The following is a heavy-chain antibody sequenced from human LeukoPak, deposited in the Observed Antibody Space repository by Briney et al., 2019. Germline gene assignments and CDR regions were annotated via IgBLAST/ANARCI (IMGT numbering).Heavy chain of an antibody. D-gene: IGHD4-17*01. CDR2: VYHNGTP. J-gene: IGHJ3*02. CDR3: ARRNADYHAFDI. CDR1: VGSISSGNW. V-gene: IGHV4-4*02. Sequence: PSETLSLTCAVSVGSISSGNWWSWVRQSPGKGLEWIGEVYHNGTPNYNPSLKSRVTISADTFKNHFSLKLTSVTAADTAVYYCARRNADYHAFDIWGQGTMVTVSS.